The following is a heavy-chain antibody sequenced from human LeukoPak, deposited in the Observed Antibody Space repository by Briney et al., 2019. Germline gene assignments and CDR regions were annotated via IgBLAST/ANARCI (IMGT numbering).Heavy chain of an antibody. CDR1: GYTLTELS. J-gene: IGHJ3*02. V-gene: IGHV1-24*01. Sequence: ASVKVSCKVSGYTLTELSMHWVRQAPGKGLEWMGGFDPEDGETIYAQKFQGRVTMTEDTSTDTAYMELSSLRSEDTAVYYCARVRGDRNRLHYYDSSGRDAFDIWGQGTMVTVSS. CDR3: ARVRGDRNRLHYYDSSGRDAFDI. D-gene: IGHD3-22*01. CDR2: FDPEDGET.